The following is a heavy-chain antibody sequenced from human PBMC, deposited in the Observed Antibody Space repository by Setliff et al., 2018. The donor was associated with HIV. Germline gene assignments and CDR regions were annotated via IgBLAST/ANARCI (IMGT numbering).Heavy chain of an antibody. CDR1: GGSISSSTYY. Sequence: PSETLSLTCTVSGGSISSSTYYWNWFRQSPGKGLEWIGYMSYTGINNYNPSLKSLVTISLDTSKNQFSLKLTSVTAADTAVYYCARAPYVSGSFGWFDPWGQGTLVTVSS. V-gene: IGHV4-31*01. D-gene: IGHD3-10*01. J-gene: IGHJ5*02. CDR3: ARAPYVSGSFGWFDP. CDR2: MSYTGIN.